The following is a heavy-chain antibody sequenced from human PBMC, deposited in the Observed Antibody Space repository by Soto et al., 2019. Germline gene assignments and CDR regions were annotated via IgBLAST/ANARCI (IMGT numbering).Heavy chain of an antibody. CDR3: ARDMLGEQQLVL. CDR1: GFSFSAYG. D-gene: IGHD6-13*01. J-gene: IGHJ4*02. V-gene: IGHV3-33*01. CDR2: IWFDGSNQ. Sequence: LVESGGGVVQPGRSLSLSCEASGFSFSAYGMHWVRQAPGKGLEWVAVIWFDGSNQYYVDSVKGRFTISRDNSKNTLYPQMKSLRVEDTAVYYCARDMLGEQQLVLWGQGTLVTVSS.